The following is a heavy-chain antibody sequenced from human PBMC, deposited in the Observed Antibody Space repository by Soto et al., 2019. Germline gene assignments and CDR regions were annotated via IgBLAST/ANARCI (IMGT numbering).Heavy chain of an antibody. CDR2: IYYSGNA. J-gene: IGHJ6*02. V-gene: IGHV4-39*01. CDR3: ARAANYYDSSGPLAFYYYDLEV. D-gene: IGHD3-22*01. Sequence: PSETLSLTCTVSGGSISSSSYYWGWMRKPPGKGLEWIGSIYYSGNAYYNPSLKSRVTISVDTSKNQFSLKLRSVTAADTAVYYCARAANYYDSSGPLAFYYYDLEVGGQGTTVTVSS. CDR1: GGSISSSSYY.